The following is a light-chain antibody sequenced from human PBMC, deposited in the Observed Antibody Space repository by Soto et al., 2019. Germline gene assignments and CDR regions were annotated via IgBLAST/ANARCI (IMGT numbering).Light chain of an antibody. CDR3: QQRHMWPIT. J-gene: IGKJ5*01. CDR2: DAS. Sequence: EIVLTQSPGTLSLSPGERATLSCRASQSVSSYLAWYQQKPGQAPRLLIYDASNRATGIPARFSGSGSGTDFTLTISSLEPEDFAVYYCQQRHMWPITFGQGTRLEIK. CDR1: QSVSSY. V-gene: IGKV3-11*01.